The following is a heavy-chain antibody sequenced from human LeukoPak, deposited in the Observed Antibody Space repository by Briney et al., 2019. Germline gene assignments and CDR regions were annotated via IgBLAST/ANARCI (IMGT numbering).Heavy chain of an antibody. Sequence: PSETLSLTCTVSGGSISSSSYYWGWIRQPPGKGLEWIGNIYYSGSTYYNPSLKSRVTIPVDTSKNQFSLELSSVTAADTAVYYCARLNDFWSGYYHGVFDYWGQGTLVTVSS. CDR2: IYYSGST. J-gene: IGHJ4*02. CDR1: GGSISSSSYY. V-gene: IGHV4-39*01. D-gene: IGHD3-3*01. CDR3: ARLNDFWSGYYHGVFDY.